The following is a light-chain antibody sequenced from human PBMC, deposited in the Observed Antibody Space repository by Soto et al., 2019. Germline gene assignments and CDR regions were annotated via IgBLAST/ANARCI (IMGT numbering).Light chain of an antibody. CDR3: HQYGDSPPT. CDR2: GTS. J-gene: IGKJ1*01. V-gene: IGKV3-20*01. Sequence: EIVLTQSPGTLSLSPGESATLSCRASQSVSSNSLAWYRRNPGQPPSLLIYGTSTRATDIPRRFSGSVSGTDFTLTITRLEPEDFAVYFCHQYGDSPPTFGQGTKVEVK. CDR1: QSVSSNS.